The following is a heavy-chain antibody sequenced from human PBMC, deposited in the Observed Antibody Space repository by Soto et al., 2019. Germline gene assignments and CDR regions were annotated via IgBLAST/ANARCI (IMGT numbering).Heavy chain of an antibody. J-gene: IGHJ5*02. CDR1: GFVFKDFA. CDR2: ITTSDDIT. Sequence: EVQLFESGGGLVEPGESLRLSCAASGFVFKDFAMSWVRQAPGKGLEWVSTITTSDDITYSADSVRGRFTISRDNSANTLFLQMSSLRGDDTATYDCTKGDSSGYFDPSAGYSTPDHWGQGTLVTVSS. CDR3: TKGDSSGYFDPSAGYSTPDH. V-gene: IGHV3-23*01. D-gene: IGHD2-15*01.